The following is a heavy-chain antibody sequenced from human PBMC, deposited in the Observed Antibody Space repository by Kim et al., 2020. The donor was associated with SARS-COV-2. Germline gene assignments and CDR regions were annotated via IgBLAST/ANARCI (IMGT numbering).Heavy chain of an antibody. J-gene: IGHJ3*02. Sequence: GDRPYSAGSVKGRFTVSRDNPKNALYLQLNSLRVDDTAVYYCAKSSAFDIWGQGTLVTVSS. CDR3: AKSSAFDI. V-gene: IGHV3-23*01. CDR2: GDRP.